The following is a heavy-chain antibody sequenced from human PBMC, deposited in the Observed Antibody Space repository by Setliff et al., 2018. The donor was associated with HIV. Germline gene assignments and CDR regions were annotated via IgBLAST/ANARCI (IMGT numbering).Heavy chain of an antibody. J-gene: IGHJ6*03. Sequence: SETLSLTCTVSGGSISSNSYYWGWIRQPPGKGLEWIGSIYHSGRTYYNPSLKSRVTISVDTSMNQFSLKLTSVTAADTALYYCARYRRFADYIDVWGKGTTVTVSS. CDR2: IYHSGRT. CDR3: ARYRRFADYIDV. CDR1: GGSISSNSYY. D-gene: IGHD1-26*01. V-gene: IGHV4-39*01.